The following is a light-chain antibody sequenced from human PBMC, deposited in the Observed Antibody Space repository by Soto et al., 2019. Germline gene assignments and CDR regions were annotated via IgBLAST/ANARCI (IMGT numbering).Light chain of an antibody. J-gene: IGLJ1*01. CDR2: DVT. V-gene: IGLV2-11*01. CDR3: CSYGGSYTVV. Sequence: QSALTQPRSVSGSPGQSVTISCTGTSSDVGGYNYVSWYQQHPGKAPQLMIYDVTKRPSGVPDRFSGSKSGNTASLTISGLHAEDDADYYCCSYGGSYTVVFGTGTKVTVL. CDR1: SSDVGGYNY.